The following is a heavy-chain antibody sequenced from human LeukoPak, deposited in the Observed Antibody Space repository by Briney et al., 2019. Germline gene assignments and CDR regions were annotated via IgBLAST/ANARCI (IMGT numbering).Heavy chain of an antibody. J-gene: IGHJ3*02. D-gene: IGHD6-13*01. CDR2: ISTSSSYI. CDR3: ARDRSTLIPAAGDAFDI. Sequence: PGGSLRLSCAASGFTFSDYSINWVRQAPGKGLEWVSSISTSSSYIYYADSMKGRFTISRDNAKNSLYPQMNSLRAEDTAVYFCARDRSTLIPAAGDAFDIWGQGTMVTVSS. CDR1: GFTFSDYS. V-gene: IGHV3-21*01.